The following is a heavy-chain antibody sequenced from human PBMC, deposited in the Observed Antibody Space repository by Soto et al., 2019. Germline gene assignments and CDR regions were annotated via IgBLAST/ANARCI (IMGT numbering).Heavy chain of an antibody. Sequence: QVQLVESGGGLVQPGRSLRLSCAASGFTFSSYGMHWVRQAPGKGLEWVAVISYDGSKNYYADSVKGRFTISRDNSKNTLYLQMNSLRAEDTAVYYCAKDRRGYSYGTYYYHYGMDVWGQGTTVTVSS. J-gene: IGHJ6*02. CDR2: ISYDGSKN. CDR3: AKDRRGYSYGTYYYHYGMDV. V-gene: IGHV3-30*18. D-gene: IGHD5-18*01. CDR1: GFTFSSYG.